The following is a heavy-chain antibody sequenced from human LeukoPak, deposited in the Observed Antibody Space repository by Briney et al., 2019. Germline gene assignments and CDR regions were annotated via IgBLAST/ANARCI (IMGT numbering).Heavy chain of an antibody. CDR1: AFTFSSYW. D-gene: IGHD6-6*01. CDR3: ASRYSSSDH. CDR2: MKQDGSET. V-gene: IGHV3-7*01. Sequence: GGSLSLSWPAAAFTFSSYWMGWVRQARGEGREWVANMKQDGSETYYVDSVTGRFTISRDNDNNSLYLQMSSLRAEATAVYYCASRYSSSDHWGQGTLVTVSS. J-gene: IGHJ4*02.